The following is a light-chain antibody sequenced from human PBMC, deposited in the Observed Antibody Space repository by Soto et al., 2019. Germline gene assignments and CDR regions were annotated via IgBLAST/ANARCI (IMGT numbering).Light chain of an antibody. Sequence: QSVLAQPPSASGAPGQRVTISCSGSSSNIGSNSVNWYQHLPGTAPKLLIYNDDQRPSGILGRFSGSKSGTSASLAISGLQSDDEADYYCATWDDSLSGRVVFGGGTKLTVL. CDR2: NDD. V-gene: IGLV1-44*01. CDR1: SSNIGSNS. J-gene: IGLJ2*01. CDR3: ATWDDSLSGRVV.